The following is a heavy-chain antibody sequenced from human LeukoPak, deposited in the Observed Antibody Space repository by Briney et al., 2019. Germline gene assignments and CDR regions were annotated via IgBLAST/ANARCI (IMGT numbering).Heavy chain of an antibody. CDR1: GGSISSTGHY. CDR3: ARSATVTTGYFDH. D-gene: IGHD4-17*01. J-gene: IGHJ4*02. CDR2: IYSNGNN. Sequence: SETLSLTCSVPGGSISSTGHYWGWIRQSPEKGLDWIGSIYSNGNNYYNPSVKSRVTMSVDTSKNQFSLKLTSMTAAETAVYYCARSATVTTGYFDHWGQGALVTVSS. V-gene: IGHV4-39*07.